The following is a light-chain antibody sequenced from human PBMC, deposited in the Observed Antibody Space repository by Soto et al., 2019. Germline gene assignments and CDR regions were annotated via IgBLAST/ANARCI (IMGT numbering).Light chain of an antibody. Sequence: DIQMTQSPSSLSASVGDRVTITCQASEDIRDCLNWYQQKPGKAPNLLVYDASNVETGVPSRFSGSGYGTHFTFTISSLQPEDFATYYCQQCDMYPYTFGQGTKLE. CDR2: DAS. J-gene: IGKJ2*01. CDR3: QQCDMYPYT. CDR1: EDIRDC. V-gene: IGKV1-33*01.